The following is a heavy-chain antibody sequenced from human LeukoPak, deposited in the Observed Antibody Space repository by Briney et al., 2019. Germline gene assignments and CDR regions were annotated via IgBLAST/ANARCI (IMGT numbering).Heavy chain of an antibody. CDR2: ISGSGGST. Sequence: GGSLRLSCAASGFTFSSYAMSWVRQAPGKGLEWVSAISGSGGSTYYADSVKGRFTISRGNSKNTLYLQMNSLRAEDTAVYYCAPMGYYYDSSGYYIDYWGQGTLVTVSS. CDR1: GFTFSSYA. CDR3: APMGYYYDSSGYYIDY. D-gene: IGHD3-22*01. V-gene: IGHV3-23*01. J-gene: IGHJ4*02.